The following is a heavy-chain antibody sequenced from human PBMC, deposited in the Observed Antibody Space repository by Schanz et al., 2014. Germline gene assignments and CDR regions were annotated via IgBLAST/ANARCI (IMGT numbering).Heavy chain of an antibody. CDR2: ISGNSGNI. V-gene: IGHV3-9*01. Sequence: EARLVDSGGCLVQSCRSLRLSCAASGFTFDDFAMHWVRQGPGKGLEWVSGISGNSGNIGYADSVKGRFTISRDNAKNFLYLQMNSLRPEDTAFYYCAKGQITGTTGYFDGWGQGTLVTVSS. J-gene: IGHJ4*02. CDR1: GFTFDDFA. CDR3: AKGQITGTTGYFDG. D-gene: IGHD1-20*01.